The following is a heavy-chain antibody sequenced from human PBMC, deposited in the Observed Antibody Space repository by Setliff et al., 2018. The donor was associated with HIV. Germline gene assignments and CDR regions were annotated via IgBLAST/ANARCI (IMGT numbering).Heavy chain of an antibody. V-gene: IGHV4-38-2*02. D-gene: IGHD2-15*01. J-gene: IGHJ5*02. CDR2: ISDRGTT. CDR3: ARGGASSKYLDP. CDR1: GYFIISPYY. Sequence: LSLTCTVSGYFIISPYYWSWIRQPPGKGLEWIAWISDRGTTNYNPSLKSRVTLSVDTSKNQFSLSLTSVTGADTAVYYCARGGASSKYLDPWGQGTLVTVSS.